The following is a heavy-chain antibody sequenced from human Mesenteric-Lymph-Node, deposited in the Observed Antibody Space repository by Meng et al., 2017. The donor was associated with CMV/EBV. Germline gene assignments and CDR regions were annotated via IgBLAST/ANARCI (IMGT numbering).Heavy chain of an antibody. V-gene: IGHV3-23*01. CDR1: GFTFSSYA. J-gene: IGHJ4*01. Sequence: ETLSLTCAASGFTFSSYALNWVRQAPGKGLEWVSAISGSGVTTYYADSVKGRFTVSRDNSKSTLYLQMNSLKAGDTAVYYCARDPGYNYGGYFFGFWGHGTLVTVSS. CDR2: ISGSGVTT. CDR3: ARDPGYNYGGYFFGF. D-gene: IGHD5-18*01.